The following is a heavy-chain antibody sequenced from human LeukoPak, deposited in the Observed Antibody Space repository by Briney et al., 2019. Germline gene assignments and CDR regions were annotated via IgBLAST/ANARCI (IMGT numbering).Heavy chain of an antibody. J-gene: IGHJ4*02. CDR1: RFIFSSYA. V-gene: IGHV3-23*01. CDR3: AKTPSSGYYFDQ. D-gene: IGHD5-12*01. Sequence: GGSLRLSCTASRFIFSSYAMNWVRQAPGKGLEWVSSISGSGGSTYYADSVKGRFTFSRDNSKNTLYLQMNSLRAEDTAVYYCAKTPSSGYYFDQWGQGTLVTVSS. CDR2: ISGSGGST.